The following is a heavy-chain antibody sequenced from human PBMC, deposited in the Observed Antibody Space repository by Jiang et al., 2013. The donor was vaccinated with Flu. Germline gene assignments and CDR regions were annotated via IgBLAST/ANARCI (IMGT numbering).Heavy chain of an antibody. V-gene: IGHV3-30*18. J-gene: IGHJ4*02. CDR3: AKGVTRVEYYFDY. CDR2: ISYDGSNK. Sequence: GGGVVQPGRSLRLSCAASGFTFSSYGMHWVRQAPGKGLEWVAVISYDGSNKYYADSVKGRFTISRDNSKNTLYLQMNSLRAEDTAVYYCAKGVTRVEYYFDYWGQGTLVTVSS. D-gene: IGHD5-18*01. CDR1: GFTFSSYG.